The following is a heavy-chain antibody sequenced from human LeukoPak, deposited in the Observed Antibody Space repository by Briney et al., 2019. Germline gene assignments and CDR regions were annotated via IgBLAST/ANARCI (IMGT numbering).Heavy chain of an antibody. V-gene: IGHV3-7*03. J-gene: IGHJ4*02. D-gene: IGHD3-22*01. CDR1: KFSFGDYW. CDR3: AKGSYYDSSGSFYFDY. Sequence: GGSLRLSCAASKFSFGDYWMTWVRQAPGKGLEWVAYINQDESEKYYVDFVKGRFTISRDNSKNTLYVQVNSLGTEDTAAYYCAKGSYYDSSGSFYFDYWGQGTLVTVSS. CDR2: INQDESEK.